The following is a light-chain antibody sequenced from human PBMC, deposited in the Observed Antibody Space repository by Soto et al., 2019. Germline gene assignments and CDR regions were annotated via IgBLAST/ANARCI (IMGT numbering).Light chain of an antibody. J-gene: IGKJ1*01. CDR3: QQTLSFPPT. CDR2: TGS. Sequence: DIQMTQSPSSVSASVGDRVTITCRASQAIDSCLAWYQQKPGEAPKLLIFTGSLLHSGVPPRCSGSASGTDFTLTISSLQPEDFATYYCQQTLSFPPTFGQGTKVDIK. V-gene: IGKV1-12*01. CDR1: QAIDSC.